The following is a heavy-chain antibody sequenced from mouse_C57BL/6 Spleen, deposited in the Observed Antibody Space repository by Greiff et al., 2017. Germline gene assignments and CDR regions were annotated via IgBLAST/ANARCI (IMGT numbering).Heavy chain of an antibody. CDR1: GYTFTGYW. Sequence: QVQLQQPGAELVKPGASVKLSCKASGYTFTGYWMQWVKQRPGQGLEWIGEIDPSDSNTNYIQKFKGKATLTVDTASSTVYLQLSSLTSEDSAVYYCARRDSAGYVGFAYWGQGTLVTVSA. CDR3: ARRDSAGYVGFAY. CDR2: IDPSDSNT. J-gene: IGHJ3*01. D-gene: IGHD3-2*02. V-gene: IGHV1-50*01.